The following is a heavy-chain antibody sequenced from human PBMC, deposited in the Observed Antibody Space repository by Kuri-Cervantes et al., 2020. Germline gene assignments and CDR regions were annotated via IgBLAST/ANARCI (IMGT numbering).Heavy chain of an antibody. V-gene: IGHV3-48*01. D-gene: IGHD6-13*01. J-gene: IGHJ3*02. CDR1: GFTFSTYT. CDR2: ISNSGGTI. Sequence: GESLKISCAASGFTFSTYTMNWVRQAPGKGLEWVSYISNSGGTIYYADSVKGRFTISRDNAKNSLYLQMNSLRVEDTAVYYCARSGSSWRRGDAFDIWGQGTMVTVSS. CDR3: ARSGSSWRRGDAFDI.